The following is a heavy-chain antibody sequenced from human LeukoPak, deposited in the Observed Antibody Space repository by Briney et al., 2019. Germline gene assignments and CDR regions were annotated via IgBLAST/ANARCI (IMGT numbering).Heavy chain of an antibody. J-gene: IGHJ3*02. Sequence: SETLSLTCAVYGGSFSGYYWSWIRQPPGKGLEWIGEINHSGSTNYNPSLKGPVTILVDTSKDQVSLKLSSVAAADTAVYYCARDLYNGILTRAFDIWGQGTMVTVSS. V-gene: IGHV4-34*01. CDR3: ARDLYNGILTRAFDI. CDR2: INHSGST. D-gene: IGHD3-9*01. CDR1: GGSFSGYY.